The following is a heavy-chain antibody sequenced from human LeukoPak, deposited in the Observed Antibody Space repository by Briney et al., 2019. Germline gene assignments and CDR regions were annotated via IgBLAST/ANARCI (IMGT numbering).Heavy chain of an antibody. J-gene: IGHJ4*02. D-gene: IGHD2-21*02. CDR1: GFTFSSYA. CDR2: ISGSGTGT. Sequence: GGSLRLSCAASGFTFSSYAMSWVRQAPGKGLEWVSAISGSGTGTYYADSVKGRFTISRDNSKNTLYLQMNSLRAEDTAVYYCAKTRLVVTATENWGQGTLVTVSS. CDR3: AKTRLVVTATEN. V-gene: IGHV3-23*01.